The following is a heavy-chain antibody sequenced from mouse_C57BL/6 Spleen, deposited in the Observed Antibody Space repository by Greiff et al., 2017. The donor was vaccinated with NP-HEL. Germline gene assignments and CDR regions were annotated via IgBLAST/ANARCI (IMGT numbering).Heavy chain of an antibody. Sequence: QVQLQQPGAELVKPGASVKLSCKASGYTFTSYWMHWVKQRPGQGLEWIGMIHPNSGSTNYNEKFKSKATLTVDKSSSTAYMQLSSLTSEDSAVYYCAREAQATYFDYWGQGTTLTVSS. J-gene: IGHJ2*01. CDR2: IHPNSGST. CDR3: AREAQATYFDY. V-gene: IGHV1-64*01. D-gene: IGHD3-2*02. CDR1: GYTFTSYW.